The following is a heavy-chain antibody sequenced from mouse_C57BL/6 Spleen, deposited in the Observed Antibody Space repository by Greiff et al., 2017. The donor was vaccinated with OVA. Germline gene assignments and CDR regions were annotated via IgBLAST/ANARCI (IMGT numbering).Heavy chain of an antibody. CDR1: GYSFTGYY. J-gene: IGHJ3*01. CDR2: INPSTGGT. D-gene: IGHD2-3*01. V-gene: IGHV1-42*01. Sequence: VQLQQSGPELVKPGASVKISCKASGYSFTGYYMNWVKQSPEKSLEWIGEINPSTGGTTYNQKFKAKATLTVDKSSSTAYMQLKSLTSEDSAVYYCARWDGYYPFAYWGQGTLVTVSA. CDR3: ARWDGYYPFAY.